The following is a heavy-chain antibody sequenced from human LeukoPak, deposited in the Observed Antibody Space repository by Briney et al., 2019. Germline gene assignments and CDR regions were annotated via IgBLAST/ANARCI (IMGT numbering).Heavy chain of an antibody. Sequence: GESLRLSCAASGFTFSSYSMNWVRQAPGKGLEWVSYISSSSSTIYYADSVKGRFTISRDNAKNSLYLQMNSLRAEDTAVYHCARTKEMATISYFDSWGQGTLVTVSS. D-gene: IGHD5-24*01. CDR1: GFTFSSYS. J-gene: IGHJ4*02. V-gene: IGHV3-48*04. CDR3: ARTKEMATISYFDS. CDR2: ISSSSSTI.